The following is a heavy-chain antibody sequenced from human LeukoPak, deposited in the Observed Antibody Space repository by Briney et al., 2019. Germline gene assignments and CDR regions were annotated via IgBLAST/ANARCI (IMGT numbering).Heavy chain of an antibody. V-gene: IGHV1-2*02. CDR3: ARDRGVITSRRYYYGMDV. J-gene: IGHJ6*02. CDR1: GYTFTDYY. D-gene: IGHD3-10*01. CDR2: FNPNSGGT. Sequence: GASVKVSCKASGYTFTDYYIHWVRQAPGQGLEWMGWFNPNSGGTNYAQKFQGRVTMTRDTSISTAYMELSRLRPDDTAVYYCARDRGVITSRRYYYGMDVWGQGTTVTVSS.